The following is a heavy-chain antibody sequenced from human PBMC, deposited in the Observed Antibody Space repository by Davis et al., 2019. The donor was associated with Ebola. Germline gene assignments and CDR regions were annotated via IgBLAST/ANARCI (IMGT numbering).Heavy chain of an antibody. V-gene: IGHV3-23*01. Sequence: GSLKISCAASGFTFSSYAMTWVRQAPGKGLEWVSAISGSGGSTYYADSVKGRFTISRDNSKNTLYLQMNSLRAEDTAVYYCAKGSDIVLVPAAMMGYYYYGMDVWGQGTTVTVSS. J-gene: IGHJ6*02. CDR1: GFTFSSYA. D-gene: IGHD2-2*01. CDR3: AKGSDIVLVPAAMMGYYYYGMDV. CDR2: ISGSGGST.